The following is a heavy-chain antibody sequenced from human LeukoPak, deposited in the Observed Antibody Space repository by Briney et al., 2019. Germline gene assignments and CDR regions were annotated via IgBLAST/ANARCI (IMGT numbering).Heavy chain of an antibody. J-gene: IGHJ3*02. V-gene: IGHV1-69*13. CDR1: GGTFSSYA. CDR3: AREGIRWLQLEGDAFDI. D-gene: IGHD5-24*01. Sequence: SVKVSCKASGGTFSSYAISWVRQAPGQGLEWMGGIIPIFGTANYAQKFQGRVTITADESTSTAYMELSSLRSEDTAVYYCAREGIRWLQLEGDAFDIWGQGTMVTVSS. CDR2: IIPIFGTA.